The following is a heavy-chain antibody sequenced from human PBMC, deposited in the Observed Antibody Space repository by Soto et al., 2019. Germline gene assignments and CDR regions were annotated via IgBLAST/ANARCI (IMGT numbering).Heavy chain of an antibody. CDR3: ARVRQGCSANNCYFDP. CDR1: GGSVRAPDW. Sequence: KPSETLSLTCTLSGGSVRAPDWWNWVRQSPDKGLEWIAEVHISGHSNCNPSLRSRVSVSIDSSKNQFYLNLNSVTAADTAIYYCARVRQGCSANNCYFDPWGQGTQVTVSS. D-gene: IGHD1-1*01. J-gene: IGHJ5*01. CDR2: VHISGHS. V-gene: IGHV4-4*02.